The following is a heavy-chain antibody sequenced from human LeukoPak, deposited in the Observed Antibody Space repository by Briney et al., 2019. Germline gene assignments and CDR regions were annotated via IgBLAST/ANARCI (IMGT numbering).Heavy chain of an antibody. D-gene: IGHD6-13*01. CDR1: GYTLIELS. CDR2: FGPGDGET. CDR3: ATGGSSSWHRPSNNWFDP. V-gene: IGHV1-24*01. Sequence: ASVKVSCKVSGYTLIELSMHWVRQAPGKGLEWMGGFGPGDGETIYAQKFQGRVTMTEDTSTDTAYMELSSLRSEDTAVYYCATGGSSSWHRPSNNWFDPWGQGTLVTVSS. J-gene: IGHJ5*02.